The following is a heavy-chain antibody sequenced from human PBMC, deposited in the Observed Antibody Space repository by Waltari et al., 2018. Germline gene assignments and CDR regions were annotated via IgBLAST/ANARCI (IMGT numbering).Heavy chain of an antibody. Sequence: QVQLVQSGAEVKKPGASVKVSCKASGYTFTSYAMHWVRQAPGQRLEWMGWINAGNGNTKYSQKVQGRVTITRDTSASTAYMEVSSLRSEDTAVYYCARGSVHGDYWGQGTLVTVSS. CDR2: INAGNGNT. J-gene: IGHJ4*02. V-gene: IGHV1-3*01. CDR1: GYTFTSYA. CDR3: ARGSVHGDY.